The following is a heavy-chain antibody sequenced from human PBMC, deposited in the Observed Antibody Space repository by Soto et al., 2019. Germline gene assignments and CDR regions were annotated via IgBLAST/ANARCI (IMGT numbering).Heavy chain of an antibody. CDR1: GYTFTSYG. D-gene: IGHD2-2*01. CDR2: ISAYNGNT. CDR3: ARVLSPILGPVVVPARFDY. V-gene: IGHV1-18*01. J-gene: IGHJ4*02. Sequence: ASVKVSCKASGYTFTSYGISWVRQAPGQGLEWMGWISAYNGNTNYAQKLQGRVTMTTDTSTSTAYMELRSLRSDDTAVYYCARVLSPILGPVVVPARFDYWGQGTLVTVSS.